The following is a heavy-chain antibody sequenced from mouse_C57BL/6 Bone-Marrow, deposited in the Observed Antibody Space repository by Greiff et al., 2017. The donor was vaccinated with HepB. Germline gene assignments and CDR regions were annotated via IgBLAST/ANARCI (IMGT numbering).Heavy chain of an antibody. Sequence: VHLVESGPGLVQPSQSLSITCTVSGFSLTSYGVHWVRQSPGKGLEWLGVIWRGGSTDYNAAFMSRLSITKDNSKSQVFFKMNSLQADDTAIYYCAKTGVRSTQYYYAMDYWGQGTSVTVSS. CDR2: IWRGGST. CDR1: GFSLTSYG. V-gene: IGHV2-5*01. D-gene: IGHD1-1*01. CDR3: AKTGVRSTQYYYAMDY. J-gene: IGHJ4*01.